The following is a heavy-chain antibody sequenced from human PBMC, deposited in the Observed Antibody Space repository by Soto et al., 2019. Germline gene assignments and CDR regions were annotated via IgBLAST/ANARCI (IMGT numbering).Heavy chain of an antibody. CDR1: GRTFNINADF. D-gene: IGHD1-26*01. V-gene: IGHV4-39*01. CDR2: IDNGGNT. CDR3: VKRSLLMAPT. J-gene: IGHJ4*02. Sequence: QLLLQESGPGLVKPSETLSLTCTVSGRTFNINADFWYLAWIRQPPGKGLEWIGGIDNGGNTHYNALLKSRFIISADTYKNEFSLSLNSVTAADTDVYYRVKRSLLMAPTWGQGIQVAVSS.